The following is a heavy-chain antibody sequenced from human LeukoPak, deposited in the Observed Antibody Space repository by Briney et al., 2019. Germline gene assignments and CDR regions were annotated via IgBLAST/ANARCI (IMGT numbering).Heavy chain of an antibody. D-gene: IGHD6-6*01. CDR1: GGSIRSSSYY. J-gene: IGHJ3*02. CDR3: ARYGEHSSSSRGAFDI. CDR2: IYYSGST. V-gene: IGHV4-61*01. Sequence: SETLSLTCTVSGGSIRSSSYYWSWIRQPPGKGLEWIGYIYYSGSTNYNPSLKSRVTISVDTSKNQFSLKLSSVTAADTAVYYCARYGEHSSSSRGAFDIWGQGTMVTVSS.